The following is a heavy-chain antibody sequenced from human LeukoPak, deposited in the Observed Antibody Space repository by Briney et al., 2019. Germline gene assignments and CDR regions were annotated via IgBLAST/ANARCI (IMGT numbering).Heavy chain of an antibody. J-gene: IGHJ4*02. CDR3: ALIPDGSWAFYI. CDR2: INPNSGDT. D-gene: IGHD6-13*01. CDR1: EYTHSVHH. V-gene: IGHV1-2*02. Sequence: GASVKVSCKSCEYTHSVHHIHWARLAPGQGLEWMAWINPNSGDTNYAQKFQGRVTMTRDTSISTVYMEVNSLKFDDTAVYYCALIPDGSWAFYICGQGALVTVSS.